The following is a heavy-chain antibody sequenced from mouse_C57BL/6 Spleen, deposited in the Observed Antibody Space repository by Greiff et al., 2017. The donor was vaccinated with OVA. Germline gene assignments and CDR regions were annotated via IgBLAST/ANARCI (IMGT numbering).Heavy chain of an antibody. V-gene: IGHV10-1*01. CDR3: VSYSGYFDV. Sequence: EVQGVESGGGLVQPKGSLKLSCAASGFSFNTYAMNWVRQAPGKGLEWVARIRSKSNNYATYYADSVKDRFTISRDDSESMLYLQMNNLKTEDTAMYYCVSYSGYFDVWGTGTTVTVSS. CDR2: IRSKSNNYAT. J-gene: IGHJ1*03. CDR1: GFSFNTYA. D-gene: IGHD2-12*01.